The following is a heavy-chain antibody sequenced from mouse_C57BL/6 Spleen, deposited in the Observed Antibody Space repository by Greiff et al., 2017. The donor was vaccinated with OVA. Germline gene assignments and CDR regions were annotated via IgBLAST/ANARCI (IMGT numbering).Heavy chain of an antibody. CDR3: ARDGGYSNYLDGYFDV. CDR1: GFTFSSYA. Sequence: EVQGVESGGGLVKPGGSLKLSCAASGFTFSSYAMSWVRQTPGKRLEWVATISDGGSYTYYPDNVKGRFTISRDNAKNNLYLQMSHLKSEDTAMYYCARDGGYSNYLDGYFDVWGTGTTVTVSS. CDR2: ISDGGSYT. D-gene: IGHD2-5*01. J-gene: IGHJ1*03. V-gene: IGHV5-4*01.